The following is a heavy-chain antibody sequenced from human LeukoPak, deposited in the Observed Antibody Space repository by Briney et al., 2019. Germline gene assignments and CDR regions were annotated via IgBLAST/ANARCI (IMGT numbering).Heavy chain of an antibody. V-gene: IGHV3-23*01. D-gene: IGHD1-14*01. Sequence: GGSLRLSCAASGFTFSNYAMSWVRQAPGKGLEWVSGISGTSGTINYAAPVKGRFTISRDNSKNTLYLQMYSLRVEDTAVYYCARGMRANPRVYDYWGQGTLVTVSS. CDR1: GFTFSNYA. CDR3: ARGMRANPRVYDY. J-gene: IGHJ4*02. CDR2: ISGTSGTI.